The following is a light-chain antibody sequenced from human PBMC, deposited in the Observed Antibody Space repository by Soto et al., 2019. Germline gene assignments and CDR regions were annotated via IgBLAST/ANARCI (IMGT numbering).Light chain of an antibody. CDR3: SSYAGSNNLGV. CDR1: SRDVGGYNY. Sequence: QSALTQPRSASGSPGQSVTISCTGTSRDVGGYNYVSWYQQHPGKAPKLMIYEVSKRPSGVPDRFSGSKSGNTASLTVSGLQAEDEAVYYCSSYAGSNNLGVFGGGTKLTVL. V-gene: IGLV2-8*01. J-gene: IGLJ2*01. CDR2: EVS.